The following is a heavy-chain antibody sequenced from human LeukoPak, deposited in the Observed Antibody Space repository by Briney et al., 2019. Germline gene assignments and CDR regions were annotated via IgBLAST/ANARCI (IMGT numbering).Heavy chain of an antibody. CDR1: GGTFSSYA. Sequence: SVKVSCKASGGTFSSYAISWVRQAPGQGLEWVGRIIPIFGTANYAQKFQGRVTITTDESTSTAYMELSSLRSEDTAVYYCAREITIFGVVQRFDYWGQGTLVTVSS. V-gene: IGHV1-69*05. J-gene: IGHJ4*02. CDR2: IIPIFGTA. D-gene: IGHD3-3*01. CDR3: AREITIFGVVQRFDY.